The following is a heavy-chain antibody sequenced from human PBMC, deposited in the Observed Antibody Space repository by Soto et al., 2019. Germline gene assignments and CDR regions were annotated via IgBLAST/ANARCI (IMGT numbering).Heavy chain of an antibody. CDR2: IYYSGST. D-gene: IGHD3-9*01. V-gene: IGHV4-59*06. J-gene: IGHJ5*02. Sequence: SETLSLTCSFSGDSVTSHYLTWIRQHPGKGLEWIGYIYYSGSTYYNPSLKSRVTISVDTSKNQFSLKLSSVTAADTAVYYCARRNTIFSSFDPWGQGTLVTVS. CDR3: ARRNTIFSSFDP. CDR1: GDSVTSHY.